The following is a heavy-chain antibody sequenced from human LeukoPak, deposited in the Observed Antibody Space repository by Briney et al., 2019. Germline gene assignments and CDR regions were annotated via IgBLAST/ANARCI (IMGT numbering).Heavy chain of an antibody. D-gene: IGHD2-21*02. CDR1: GITVRSFY. Sequence: GGSLRLSCAASGITVRSFYMSWVRQAPGKGLEWVSVIYNDGRTFYADSVKGRFTISRDDSKNTLSLQMNSLRADDTAVYYCARGTGEVTAGYYWGQGTLVTVSS. V-gene: IGHV3-53*01. CDR2: IYNDGRT. J-gene: IGHJ4*02. CDR3: ARGTGEVTAGYY.